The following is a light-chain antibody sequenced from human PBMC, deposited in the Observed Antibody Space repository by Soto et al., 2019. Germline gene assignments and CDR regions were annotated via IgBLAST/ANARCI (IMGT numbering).Light chain of an antibody. CDR1: QSVDSN. CDR2: GIS. CDR3: QQHSKWPTT. V-gene: IGKV3-15*01. Sequence: EIVMTQSPGTLSLSPGETATLSCRASQSVDSNYLAWYQQKPGQAPRLLVYGISTRATDIPARFSGSGSGTEFTLTISSLQSEDFGIYYCQQHSKWPTTFGQGTRLEIK. J-gene: IGKJ5*01.